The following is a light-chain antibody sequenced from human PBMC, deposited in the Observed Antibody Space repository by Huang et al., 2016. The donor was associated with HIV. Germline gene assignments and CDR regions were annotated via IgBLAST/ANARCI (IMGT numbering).Light chain of an antibody. CDR3: QQYGSSPGT. V-gene: IGKV3-20*01. CDR1: HRVANNF. J-gene: IGKJ1*01. Sequence: EIVLTQSPGTLSLSPGERATLSCRASHRVANNFLAWYRQRPGQAPRLLIYGASTRATGIAGRFSGSWSGTDFILTINRLEPEDFAVYYCQQYGSSPGTFGQGTKVEIK. CDR2: GAS.